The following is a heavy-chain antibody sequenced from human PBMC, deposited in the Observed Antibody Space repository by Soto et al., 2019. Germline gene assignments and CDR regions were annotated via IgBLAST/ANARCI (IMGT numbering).Heavy chain of an antibody. D-gene: IGHD5-12*01. CDR3: ARDLNGGYVGNYYYYGMDV. J-gene: IGHJ6*02. CDR2: IIPIFGTA. V-gene: IGHV1-69*13. Sequence: SVKVSCKASGGTFSSYAISWVRQAPGQGLEWMGGIIPIFGTANYAQKFQGRVTITADESTSTAYMELSSLRSEDTAVYYCARDLNGGYVGNYYYYGMDVWGQGTTVTVSS. CDR1: GGTFSSYA.